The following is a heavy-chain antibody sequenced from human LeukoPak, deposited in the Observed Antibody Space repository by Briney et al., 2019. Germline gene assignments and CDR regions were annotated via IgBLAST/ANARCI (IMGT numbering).Heavy chain of an antibody. CDR2: INHSGST. D-gene: IGHD3-10*01. J-gene: IGHJ6*02. Sequence: PSETLSLTCAVYGGSFSGYNWSWIRQPPGKGLEWIGEINHSGSTNYNPSLKSRVTISVDTSKNQFSLKLSSVTAADTAVYYCARSRDPRKSYYYYGMDVWGQGTTVTVSS. CDR1: GGSFSGYN. V-gene: IGHV4-34*01. CDR3: ARSRDPRKSYYYYGMDV.